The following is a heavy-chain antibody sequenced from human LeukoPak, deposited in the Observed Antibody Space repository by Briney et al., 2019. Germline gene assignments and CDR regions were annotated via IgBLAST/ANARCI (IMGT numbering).Heavy chain of an antibody. V-gene: IGHV3-23*01. CDR1: GFTFNTYA. CDR2: LSDTSGNT. D-gene: IGHD1-1*01. J-gene: IGHJ4*02. Sequence: GGSLRLSCAASGFTFNTYAMSWVRQAPGKGLEWVSSLSDTSGNTYYADSVKGRFTISRDNSKNTLYLQMNSLRAEDTAVYYCAKVNRANDPDSYWGQGTLVTVSS. CDR3: AKVNRANDPDSY.